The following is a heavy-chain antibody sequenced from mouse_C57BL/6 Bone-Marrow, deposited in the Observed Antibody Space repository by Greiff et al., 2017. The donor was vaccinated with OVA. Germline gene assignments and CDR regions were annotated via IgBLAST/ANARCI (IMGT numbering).Heavy chain of an antibody. J-gene: IGHJ2*01. CDR3: AREARWDDYFDY. CDR1: GYTFTSYW. V-gene: IGHV1-64*01. D-gene: IGHD3-2*02. CDR2: IHPNSGSS. Sequence: QVQLQQPGAELVKPGASVKLSCKASGYTFTSYWMHWVKQRPGQGLEWIGLIHPNSGSSNSNEKFKSKAKLTVDKSASTAYMQLSSLTSEDSAVYYCAREARWDDYFDYGGRGTTLSVSS.